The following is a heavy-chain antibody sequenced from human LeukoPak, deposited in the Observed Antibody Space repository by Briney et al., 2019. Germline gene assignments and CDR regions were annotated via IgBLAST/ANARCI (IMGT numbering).Heavy chain of an antibody. CDR1: GGSISSHY. J-gene: IGHJ6*03. CDR2: IYYSGST. V-gene: IGHV4-59*11. D-gene: IGHD2-2*01. CDR3: ARRIDCSSTSCNYYYYYMDV. Sequence: SETLSLTCTVSGGSISSHYWSWIRQPPGKGLEWIGYIYYSGSTNYNPSLKSRVTISVDTSKNQFSLKLSSVTAADTAVYYCARRIDCSSTSCNYYYYYMDVWGKGTTVTVSS.